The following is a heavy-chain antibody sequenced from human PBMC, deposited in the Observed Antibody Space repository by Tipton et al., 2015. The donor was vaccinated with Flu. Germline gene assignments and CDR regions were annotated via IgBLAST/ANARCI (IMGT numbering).Heavy chain of an antibody. CDR2: IYTSGST. J-gene: IGHJ4*02. V-gene: IGHV4-61*02. CDR3: ARSKYPPQGGVVDDY. D-gene: IGHD3-3*01. Sequence: LRLSCTVSGGSISSGSYYWSWIRQPAGKGLEWIGRIYTSGSTNYNPSLKSRVTISVDTSKNQFSLKRSPVTAADTAVYYCARSKYPPQGGVVDDYWGQGTLVTVSS. CDR1: GGSISSGSYY.